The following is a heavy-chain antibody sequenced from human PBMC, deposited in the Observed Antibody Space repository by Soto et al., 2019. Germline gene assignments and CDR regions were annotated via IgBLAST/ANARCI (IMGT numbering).Heavy chain of an antibody. CDR3: AILVYDTRLNYMYFDF. J-gene: IGHJ4*02. Sequence: SETLSLTXAVSGVSLTSGNWWTWVRQSPQRGLEYIGEIFHDGTANYYPSFERRVAMSVDTSRNQFSLKLTSVTAADSAVYFCAILVYDTRLNYMYFDFWGQGTLVTVSS. CDR1: GVSLTSGNW. CDR2: IFHDGTA. V-gene: IGHV4-4*02. D-gene: IGHD3-10*01.